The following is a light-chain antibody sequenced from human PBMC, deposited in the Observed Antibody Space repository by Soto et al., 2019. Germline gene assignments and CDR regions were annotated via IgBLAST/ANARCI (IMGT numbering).Light chain of an antibody. Sequence: LTQYPATLSLSPGTSATLSCRASQFLSSYLAWYQQIPGQPPRLLIYDTSNRVTGIPARFSGSRSGTDFTLTISSLEPEDFAVYFCHQRNKFGQGRRLEI. V-gene: IGKV3-11*01. CDR2: DTS. CDR3: HQRNK. CDR1: QFLSSY. J-gene: IGKJ5*01.